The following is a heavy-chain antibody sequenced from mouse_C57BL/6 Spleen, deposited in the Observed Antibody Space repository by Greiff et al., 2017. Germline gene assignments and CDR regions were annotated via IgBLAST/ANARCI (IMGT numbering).Heavy chain of an antibody. D-gene: IGHD1-1*01. CDR3: ARTEYDGSLDD. V-gene: IGHV1-76*01. CDR1: GYTFTDYY. J-gene: IGHJ2*01. CDR2: IYPGSGNT. Sequence: QVQLQESGAELVRPGASVKLSCKASGYTFTDYYINWVKQRPGQGLEWIARIYPGSGNTYYNEKFKGKATLTAEKSSSTAYMQLSSLTSADSAVYYCARTEYDGSLDDWGQGTTLTVSS.